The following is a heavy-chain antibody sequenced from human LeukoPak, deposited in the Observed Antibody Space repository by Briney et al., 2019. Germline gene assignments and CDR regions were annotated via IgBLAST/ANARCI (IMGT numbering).Heavy chain of an antibody. CDR1: GLTFSSYA. CDR2: ISGSGGST. CDR3: AKSRLRAYYFDY. Sequence: AGGSLRLSCAASGLTFSSYAMSWVRQAPGKGLEWVSAISGSGGSTYYADSVKGRFTISRDNSKNTLYLQMNSLRAEDTAVYYCAKSRLRAYYFDYWGQGTLVTVSS. V-gene: IGHV3-23*01. J-gene: IGHJ4*02. D-gene: IGHD4-17*01.